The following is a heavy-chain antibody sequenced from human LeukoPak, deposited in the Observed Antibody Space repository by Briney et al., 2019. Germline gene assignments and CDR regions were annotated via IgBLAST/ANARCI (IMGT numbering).Heavy chain of an antibody. J-gene: IGHJ5*02. V-gene: IGHV1-18*01. Sequence: ASVKVSCKASGYTFTNYGISWVRQAPGQGLEWMGWVSAYNGDTRYAQNLQGRLTMTTETSTSTAYMELRSLRSDDTAMYHCARFSLGAAAAGFDPWGQGTLVTVSS. CDR3: ARFSLGAAAAGFDP. D-gene: IGHD6-13*01. CDR1: GYTFTNYG. CDR2: VSAYNGDT.